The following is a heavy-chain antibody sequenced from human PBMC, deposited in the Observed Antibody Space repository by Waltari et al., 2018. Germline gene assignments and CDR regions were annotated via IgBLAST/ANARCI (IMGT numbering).Heavy chain of an antibody. CDR2: IGGSGGST. J-gene: IGHJ4*02. CDR3: ASLPSRGLYCSSTSCYFDY. V-gene: IGHV3-23*04. Sequence: EVQLVESGGGLVQPGGSLRLSCAASGFTFSSYAMSWVRQAPGKGLEWVSAIGGSGGSTYYADSVKGRFTISRDKSKNTLYLQMNSLRAEDTAVYYCASLPSRGLYCSSTSCYFDYWGQGTLVTVSS. CDR1: GFTFSSYA. D-gene: IGHD2-2*01.